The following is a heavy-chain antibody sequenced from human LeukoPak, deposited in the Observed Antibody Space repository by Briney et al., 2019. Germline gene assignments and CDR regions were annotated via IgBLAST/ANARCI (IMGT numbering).Heavy chain of an antibody. V-gene: IGHV3-48*03. CDR3: ARVLGITIFQEVDY. D-gene: IGHD3-9*01. J-gene: IGHJ4*02. CDR1: GFTFSSFE. Sequence: PGGSLRLSCAASGFTFSSFEMNWVRQAPGKGLEWVSYISSSSSTIYYADSVKGRFTISRDNAKNSLYLQMNSLRDEDTAVYYCARVLGITIFQEVDYWGQGTLVTVSS. CDR2: ISSSSSTI.